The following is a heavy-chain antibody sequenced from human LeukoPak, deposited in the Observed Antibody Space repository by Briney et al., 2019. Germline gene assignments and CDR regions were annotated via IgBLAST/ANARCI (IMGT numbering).Heavy chain of an antibody. V-gene: IGHV3-30-3*01. D-gene: IGHD7-27*01. CDR2: ISYDGSNK. CDR3: AREPTGDGTYFDY. Sequence: PGGSLRLSCAASGFTFSSYVMHWVRQAPGKGLEWVAIISYDGSNKYYADSVKGRFTISRDNSKNTLYLQMNSLRVEDTAVYCCAREPTGDGTYFDYWGQGTLVTVSS. CDR1: GFTFSSYV. J-gene: IGHJ4*02.